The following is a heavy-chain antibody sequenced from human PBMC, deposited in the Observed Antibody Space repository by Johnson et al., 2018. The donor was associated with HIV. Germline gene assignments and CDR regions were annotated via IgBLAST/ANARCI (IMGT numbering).Heavy chain of an antibody. J-gene: IGHJ3*02. D-gene: IGHD1-26*01. CDR2: IKQAGSEK. CDR3: ARDLGWELQSDGDAFDI. CDR1: RFTFTSYW. Sequence: VQLVESGGGLVQPGGSLRLSCAASRFTFTSYWMSWVRQAPGKGLEWVANIKQAGSEKYYVDSVKGRFTISRDNAKNSLSLQMNSLRAEDTAVYYCARDLGWELQSDGDAFDIWGQGTMVTVSS. V-gene: IGHV3-7*01.